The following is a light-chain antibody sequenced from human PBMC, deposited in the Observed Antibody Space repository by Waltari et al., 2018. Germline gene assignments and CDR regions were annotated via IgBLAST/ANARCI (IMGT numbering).Light chain of an antibody. CDR3: SSYISSSTLEL. CDR1: SSDVGGYNY. CDR2: DVS. Sequence: QSALTQPASVSGSPGQSITISCTGTSSDVGGYNYVSWYQQHPGKAPNLMIYDVSNRPSGVSNRVSGSKSGNTASLTISGLQAEDEADYYCSSYISSSTLELFGGGTSLTVL. V-gene: IGLV2-14*03. J-gene: IGLJ2*01.